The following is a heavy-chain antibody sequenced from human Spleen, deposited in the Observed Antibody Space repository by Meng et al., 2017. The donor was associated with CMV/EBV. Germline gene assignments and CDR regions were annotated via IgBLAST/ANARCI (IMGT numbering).Heavy chain of an antibody. Sequence: ASVKVSCKAAGYTFRTYGISWVRQAPGQGLEWMGWISGYSGNTKFGQKFQGRVTMTTDTSTNTAYMELKSLRSDDTAVYFCARDQAFIPCYDRCYTFEYWGRGTLVTVSS. CDR1: GYTFRTYG. D-gene: IGHD2-2*02. J-gene: IGHJ4*02. CDR2: ISGYSGNT. CDR3: ARDQAFIPCYDRCYTFEY. V-gene: IGHV1-18*01.